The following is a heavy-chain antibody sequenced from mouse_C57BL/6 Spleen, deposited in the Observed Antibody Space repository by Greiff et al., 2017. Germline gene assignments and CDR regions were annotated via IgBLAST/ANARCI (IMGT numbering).Heavy chain of an antibody. CDR1: GYTFTSYW. Sequence: QVQLQQSGAELAKPGASVKLSCKASGYTFTSYWMHWVKQRPGQGLEWIGYINPSSGYTKYNQKFKDKATLPAAKSSSTAYMQLSSLTYEDSAVYYCARKLGVSYAMDYWGQGTSVTVSS. CDR2: INPSSGYT. V-gene: IGHV1-7*01. J-gene: IGHJ4*01. D-gene: IGHD4-1*01. CDR3: ARKLGVSYAMDY.